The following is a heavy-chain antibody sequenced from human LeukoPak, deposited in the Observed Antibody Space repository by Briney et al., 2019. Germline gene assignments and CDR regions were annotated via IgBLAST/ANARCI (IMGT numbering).Heavy chain of an antibody. J-gene: IGHJ4*02. Sequence: PSETLSLTCTVSGGSSSSYYWSWIRQPPGKGLEWIGYIYDSGITNYNPSLKSRVTISVDTSKTQFSLNLSSVTAADTAFYYCARGATATSGSYYTSYFDYWGQGTLVTVSS. V-gene: IGHV4-59*01. CDR1: GGSSSSYY. CDR2: IYDSGIT. CDR3: ARGATATSGSYYTSYFDY. D-gene: IGHD3-10*01.